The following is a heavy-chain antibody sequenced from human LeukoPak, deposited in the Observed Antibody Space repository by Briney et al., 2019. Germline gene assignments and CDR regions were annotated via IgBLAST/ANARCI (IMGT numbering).Heavy chain of an antibody. CDR1: GGSISSGGYY. Sequence: SETLSLTCTVSGGSISSGGYYWSWIRQHPGKGLEWIGYIYYSGSTYYNPSLKSRVTISVDTSKNQFSLKLSSVTAADTAVYYCARGGYSYGYSDPVDYWGQGTLATVSS. D-gene: IGHD5-18*01. CDR2: IYYSGST. J-gene: IGHJ4*02. V-gene: IGHV4-31*03. CDR3: ARGGYSYGYSDPVDY.